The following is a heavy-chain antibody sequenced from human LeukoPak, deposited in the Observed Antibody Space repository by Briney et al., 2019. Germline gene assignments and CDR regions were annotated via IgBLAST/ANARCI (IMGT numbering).Heavy chain of an antibody. CDR3: AKDRNTMVRGAYYFDY. CDR2: IWYDGSNK. Sequence: RSLRLSCAASGFTFSSYGMHWVRQAPGKGLEWVAVIWYDGSNKYYADSVKGRFTISRDNSKNTLYLQMNSLRAEDTAVYYCAKDRNTMVRGAYYFDYWGQGTLVTVSS. CDR1: GFTFSSYG. V-gene: IGHV3-33*06. D-gene: IGHD3-10*01. J-gene: IGHJ4*02.